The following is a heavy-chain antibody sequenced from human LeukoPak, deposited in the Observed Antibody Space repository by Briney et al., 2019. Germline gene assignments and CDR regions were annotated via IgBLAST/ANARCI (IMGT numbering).Heavy chain of an antibody. D-gene: IGHD3-22*01. Sequence: ASVKVSCKASGGTFSSYAISWVRQAPGQGLEWMGGIIPIFGTANYAQKFQGRVTITADESTSTAYMELSSLRSEDTAVYYCARAPSYYDSSVYSTFDFWAKGTMVTASS. CDR3: ARAPSYYDSSVYSTFDF. V-gene: IGHV1-69*13. J-gene: IGHJ3*01. CDR1: GGTFSSYA. CDR2: IIPIFGTA.